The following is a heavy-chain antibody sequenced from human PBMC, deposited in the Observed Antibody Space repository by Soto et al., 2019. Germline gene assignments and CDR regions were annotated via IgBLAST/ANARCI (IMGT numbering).Heavy chain of an antibody. CDR3: ARGIPGYSSSWPRRVHRAFDI. J-gene: IGHJ3*02. CDR1: GDSINSDKYY. V-gene: IGHV4-39*07. CDR2: IYFRGNT. Sequence: SETLSLTCSVSGDSINSDKYYWGWIRQPPGKGLEWIGSIYFRGNTYYNPSLQTRVTISVDTSKNQFSLKLSSVTAADTAVYYCARGIPGYSSSWPRRVHRAFDIWGQGTMVTVSS. D-gene: IGHD6-13*01.